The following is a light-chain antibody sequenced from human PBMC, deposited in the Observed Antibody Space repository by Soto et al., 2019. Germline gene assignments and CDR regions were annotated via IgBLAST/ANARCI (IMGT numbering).Light chain of an antibody. J-gene: IGKJ1*01. Sequence: DIQMTQSPSSLSASVGYEVTITCRASHTIMTYLNWYQLKPGKPPRLLIYAAYSLQSGVPSRFSGSGSGTDFTLTINNLQPEDLATYSCQKSYNSPQTFGQGTKGEIK. CDR3: QKSYNSPQT. V-gene: IGKV1-39*01. CDR2: AAY. CDR1: HTIMTY.